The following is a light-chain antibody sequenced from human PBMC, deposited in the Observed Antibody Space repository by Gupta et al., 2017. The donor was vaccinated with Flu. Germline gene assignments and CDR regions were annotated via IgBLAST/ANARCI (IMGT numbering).Light chain of an antibody. J-gene: IGKJ5*01. CDR3: QQRNGYPIT. Sequence: PSFLSASVGDTVAITCRASQAISNHLAWYQQRPGQAPKLLIHSASTLQDGVPSRFSGSGSGTEFTLTISSLQPEDFATYYCQQRNGYPITFGQGTRLEIK. CDR2: SAS. CDR1: QAISNH. V-gene: IGKV1-9*01.